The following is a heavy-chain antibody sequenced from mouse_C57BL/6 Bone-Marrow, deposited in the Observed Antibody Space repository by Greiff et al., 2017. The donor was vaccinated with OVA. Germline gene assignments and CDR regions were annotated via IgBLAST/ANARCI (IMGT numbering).Heavy chain of an antibody. CDR3: ARGGYSNYGWYFDV. CDR2: INPSTGGT. CDR1: GYSFTGYY. V-gene: IGHV1-42*01. J-gene: IGHJ1*03. D-gene: IGHD2-5*01. Sequence: EVQLQQSGPELVKPGASVKISCKASGYSFTGYYMNWVKQSPEKSLEWIGEINPSTGGTTSNQKFKAKATLTVDKSSSTAYMQLKSLTSEDSAVEYCARGGYSNYGWYFDVWGTGTTVTVSS.